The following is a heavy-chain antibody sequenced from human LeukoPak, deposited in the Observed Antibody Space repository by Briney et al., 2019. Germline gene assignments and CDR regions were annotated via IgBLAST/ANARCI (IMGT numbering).Heavy chain of an antibody. CDR3: TTDTYYYDSSGYTYYFDY. CDR1: GFTFSSYA. J-gene: IGHJ4*02. D-gene: IGHD3-22*01. CDR2: IKSKTDGGTT. V-gene: IGHV3-15*01. Sequence: PGGSLRLSCAASGFTFSSYAMHWVRQAPGRGLEWVGRIKSKTDGGTTDYAAPVKGRFTISRDDSKNTLYLQMNSLKTEDTAVYYCTTDTYYYDSSGYTYYFDYWGQGTLVTVSS.